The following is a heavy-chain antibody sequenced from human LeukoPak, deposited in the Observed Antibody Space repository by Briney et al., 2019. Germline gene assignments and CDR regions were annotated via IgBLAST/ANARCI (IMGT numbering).Heavy chain of an antibody. CDR1: GFTFSSNV. Sequence: GGSLRLSCVASGFTFSSNVMIWVRQAPGKGLEWVSSIPASGGSTYYADSVKGRFTISRDNSKNSLYLQMNSLRAEDTAVYYCAKESSGSWYFDYWGQGTLVTVSS. CDR2: IPASGGST. CDR3: AKESSGSWYFDY. D-gene: IGHD2-15*01. V-gene: IGHV3-23*01. J-gene: IGHJ4*02.